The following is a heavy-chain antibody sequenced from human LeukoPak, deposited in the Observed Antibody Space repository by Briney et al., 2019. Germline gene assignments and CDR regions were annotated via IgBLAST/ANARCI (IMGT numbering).Heavy chain of an antibody. CDR2: INHSGST. CDR1: GGSFSGYY. Sequence: KPSETLSLTCAVYGGSFSGYYWSWIRQPPGKGLEWIGEINHSGSTNYNPSLKSRVTISIDTSKNQFSLKLSSVTAADTAVYYCARGPRGAEGGYCSGGSCYWFDPWGQGTLVTVSS. CDR3: ARGPRGAEGGYCSGGSCYWFDP. D-gene: IGHD2-15*01. V-gene: IGHV4-34*01. J-gene: IGHJ5*02.